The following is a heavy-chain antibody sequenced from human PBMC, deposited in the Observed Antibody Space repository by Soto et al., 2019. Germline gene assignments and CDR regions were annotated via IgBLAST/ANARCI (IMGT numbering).Heavy chain of an antibody. V-gene: IGHV3-23*01. CDR3: AKADDFWSGYHIYYYYGMDV. CDR1: GFTFSSYA. J-gene: IGHJ6*02. Sequence: VGSLRLSCAASGFTFSSYAMSWVRQAPGKGLEWVSGISGSGGRTYYADSVKGRFTISRDNSKHTLYLQMNSLRAEDTAVYYCAKADDFWSGYHIYYYYGMDVWGQGTTVTVSS. D-gene: IGHD3-3*01. CDR2: ISGSGGRT.